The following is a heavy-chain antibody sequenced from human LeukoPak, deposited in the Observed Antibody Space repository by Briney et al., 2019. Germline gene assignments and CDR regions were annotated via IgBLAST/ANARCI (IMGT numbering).Heavy chain of an antibody. CDR1: GGSISSYY. Sequence: SEILSLTCTVSGGSISSYYWSWIRQPPGKGLEWIGYVFDSGGTNYNPSLKSRVTISVDTSKKQFSLKLSSVTAADTAVYYCARGYSSSWNYFDYWGQGTLVTVSS. D-gene: IGHD6-13*01. J-gene: IGHJ4*02. V-gene: IGHV4-59*01. CDR2: VFDSGGT. CDR3: ARGYSSSWNYFDY.